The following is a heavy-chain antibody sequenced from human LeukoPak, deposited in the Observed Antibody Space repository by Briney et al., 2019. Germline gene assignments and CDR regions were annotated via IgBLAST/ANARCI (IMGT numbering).Heavy chain of an antibody. Sequence: GGSLRLSYATSGFMFSSYGMNWVRQAPGKGLEWVSTISASGDDTYYADSVKGRFTISRDNSKNTLRVQMNSLRAEDSAVYYCAKFMNTLTTDYVDSWGQGTLVSVSS. CDR1: GFMFSSYG. D-gene: IGHD4/OR15-4a*01. V-gene: IGHV3-23*01. CDR3: AKFMNTLTTDYVDS. J-gene: IGHJ4*02. CDR2: ISASGDDT.